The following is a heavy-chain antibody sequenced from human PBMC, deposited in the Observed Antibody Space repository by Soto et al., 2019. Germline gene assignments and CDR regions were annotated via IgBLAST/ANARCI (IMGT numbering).Heavy chain of an antibody. CDR1: GYTFTRYY. CDR2: INPSGGST. D-gene: IGHD3-22*01. Sequence: ASVKVSWKASGYTFTRYYMHWGRHGPGQGLEWMGIINPSGGSTSYAQKFQGRVTMTRDTSTSTVYMELSSLRSEDTAVYYCARDSSGRNNWFDPWGQGTLVTVSS. V-gene: IGHV1-46*01. CDR3: ARDSSGRNNWFDP. J-gene: IGHJ5*02.